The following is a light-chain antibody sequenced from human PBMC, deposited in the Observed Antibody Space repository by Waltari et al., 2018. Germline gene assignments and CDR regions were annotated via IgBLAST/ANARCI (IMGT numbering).Light chain of an antibody. CDR3: QQFNSYPHT. CDR2: DAS. J-gene: IGKJ2*01. CDR1: QGISSA. Sequence: AIQLTQSPSSLSTSVGDRVTITCRASQGISSALAWYQQKPGKAPKLLIYDASSLESGVPSRFSGSGSGTESTLTISSLQPEDFATYYCQQFNSYPHTFGQGTKLEIK. V-gene: IGKV1-13*02.